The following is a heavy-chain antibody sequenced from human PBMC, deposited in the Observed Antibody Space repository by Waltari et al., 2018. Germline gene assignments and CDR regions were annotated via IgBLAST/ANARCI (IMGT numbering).Heavy chain of an antibody. D-gene: IGHD3-3*01. J-gene: IGHJ3*02. CDR2: VWLDGRNK. CDR3: ARGDGGSGLEASDI. Sequence: QVQLVESGGGVVQSGRSLRLSCVGSGFTFTNPGMNWVRQDPGKALELVAVVWLDGRNKNYVDSEKSRFTMSRENSKNTMYLEMNSLRAEDTAVYCCARGDGGSGLEASDIWGQGTMVTVSS. V-gene: IGHV3-33*01. CDR1: GFTFTNPG.